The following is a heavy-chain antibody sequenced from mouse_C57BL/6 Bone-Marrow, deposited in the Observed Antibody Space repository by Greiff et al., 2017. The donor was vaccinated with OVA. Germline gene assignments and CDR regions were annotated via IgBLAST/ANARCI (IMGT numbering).Heavy chain of an antibody. J-gene: IGHJ2*01. CDR2: IDPENGDT. V-gene: IGHV14-4*01. CDR3: TSYGNFDY. CDR1: GFNIKDDH. D-gene: IGHD2-1*01. Sequence: EVQLQQSGAELVRPGASVKLSCTASGFNIKDDHMHWVKQRPEQGLEWIGWIDPENGDTEYASKFQGKATITAYTSSNTAYLQLSSLTSEDTAVYYCTSYGNFDYWGQGTTLTVSS.